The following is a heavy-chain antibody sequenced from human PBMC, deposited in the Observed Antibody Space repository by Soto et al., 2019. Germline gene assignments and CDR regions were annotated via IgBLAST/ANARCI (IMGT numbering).Heavy chain of an antibody. Sequence: PSETLSLTCTVSGGPISSYYWSWIRQPAGKGLEWIGRIYTSGSTNYNPSLKSRVTMSVDTSKNQFSLKLSSVTAADTAVYYCAVVEYSSSSVDYWGQGTLVTVSS. CDR3: AVVEYSSSSVDY. CDR2: IYTSGST. V-gene: IGHV4-4*07. J-gene: IGHJ4*02. CDR1: GGPISSYY. D-gene: IGHD6-6*01.